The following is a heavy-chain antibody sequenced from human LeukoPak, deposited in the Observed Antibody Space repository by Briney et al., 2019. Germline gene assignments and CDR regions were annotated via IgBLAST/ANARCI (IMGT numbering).Heavy chain of an antibody. Sequence: KESGPTLVKPTQTLTLSCPFSGFSLSTSGVGVGWVRQHPGKALEWLGLDYWDDDNRYSRYLKSRPTFTMDTSKNQVVLTMNNMDPVDTATYYCAHRYCSGGSCYNWFDPWGQGTLVTVSS. CDR2: DYWDDDN. CDR1: GFSLSTSGVG. CDR3: AHRYCSGGSCYNWFDP. V-gene: IGHV2-5*02. D-gene: IGHD2-15*01. J-gene: IGHJ5*02.